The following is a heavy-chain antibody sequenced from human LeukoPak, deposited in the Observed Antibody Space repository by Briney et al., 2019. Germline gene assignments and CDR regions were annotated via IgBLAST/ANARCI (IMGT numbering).Heavy chain of an antibody. CDR1: GGSFSGYY. D-gene: IGHD2-15*01. V-gene: IGHV4-34*01. CDR3: ARNLGYCSGGSCLFVP. CDR2: INHSGST. Sequence: SETLSLTCAVYGGSFSGYYWSWIRQPPGKGLEWIGEINHSGSTNYNPSLTSRVTISVDTSKNQFSLKLSSVTAADTAVYYCARNLGYCSGGSCLFVPWGQGTLVTVSS. J-gene: IGHJ5*02.